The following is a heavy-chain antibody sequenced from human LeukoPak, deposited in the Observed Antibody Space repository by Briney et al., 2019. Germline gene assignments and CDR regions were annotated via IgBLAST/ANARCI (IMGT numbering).Heavy chain of an antibody. CDR1: GGSISSGGYS. V-gene: IGHV4-30-2*01. J-gene: IGHJ4*02. D-gene: IGHD3-22*01. CDR2: IYHSGST. Sequence: RASETLSLTCAVSGGSISSGGYSWSWIRQPPGKGLEWIGYIYHSGSTYYNPSLKSRVTISVDRSKNQFSLKLSSVTAADTAVYYCAREQHPYYDSSGYSFFDYWGQGTLVTVSS. CDR3: AREQHPYYDSSGYSFFDY.